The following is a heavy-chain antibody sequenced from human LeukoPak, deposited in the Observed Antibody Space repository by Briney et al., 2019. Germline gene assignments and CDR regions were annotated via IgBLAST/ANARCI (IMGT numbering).Heavy chain of an antibody. V-gene: IGHV1-18*01. Sequence: GASVKVSCKASGYTFTSYGISWVRQAPGQGLEWMGWISAYNGNTNYAQKLQGRVTMTTGTSTSTAYMELRSLRSDDTAVYYCARIHTRRGYSYGPADYWGQGTLVTVSS. J-gene: IGHJ4*02. CDR2: ISAYNGNT. D-gene: IGHD5-18*01. CDR3: ARIHTRRGYSYGPADY. CDR1: GYTFTSYG.